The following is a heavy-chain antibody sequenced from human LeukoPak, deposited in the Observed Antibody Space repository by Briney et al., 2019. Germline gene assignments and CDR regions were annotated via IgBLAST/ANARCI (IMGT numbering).Heavy chain of an antibody. J-gene: IGHJ4*02. CDR1: GYTFTAYH. V-gene: IGHV1-2*06. CDR3: ARDYCSRTSCLFDY. CDR2: INPNSGDT. D-gene: IGHD2-2*01. Sequence: ASVKVSCKASGYTFTAYHMHWVRQAPGQGLEWMGRINPNSGDTNYAQKFQGRVTMTRDTSISTAYMELSRLRSDDTAVYYCARDYCSRTSCLFDYWGQGTLVSVSS.